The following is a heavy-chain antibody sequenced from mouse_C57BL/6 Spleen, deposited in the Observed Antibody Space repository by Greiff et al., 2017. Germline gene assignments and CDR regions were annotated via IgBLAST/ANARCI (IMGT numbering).Heavy chain of an antibody. D-gene: IGHD1-1*01. CDR2: IYPRSGNT. Sequence: VQLQQSGAELARPGASVKLSCKASGYTFTSYGISWVKQRTGQGLEWIGEIYPRSGNTYYNEKFKGKATLTADKSSSTAYMELRSLTSEDYAVYFCARLPTVVARGGYFDYWGQGTTLTVSS. J-gene: IGHJ2*01. CDR3: ARLPTVVARGGYFDY. V-gene: IGHV1-81*01. CDR1: GYTFTSYG.